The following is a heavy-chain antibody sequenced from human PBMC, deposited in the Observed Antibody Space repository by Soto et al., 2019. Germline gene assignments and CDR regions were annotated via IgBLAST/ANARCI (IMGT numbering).Heavy chain of an antibody. CDR2: IYYDDGST. V-gene: IGHV3-53*02. J-gene: IGHJ6*02. D-gene: IGHD6-13*01. CDR3: PSGQQVILRYYYGLDV. Sequence: EVQLVETGGGLIQPGGSLRLSCAVSGFTVSTNYMSWVRQAPGKGLEWVSVIYYDDGSTYYADSVKGRFSISRDSSRNTLYLQMNSLRAEDTAVYYCPSGQQVILRYYYGLDVWGQGTTVTVSS. CDR1: GFTVSTNY.